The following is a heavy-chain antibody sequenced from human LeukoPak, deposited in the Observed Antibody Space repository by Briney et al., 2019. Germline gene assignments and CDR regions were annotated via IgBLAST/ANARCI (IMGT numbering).Heavy chain of an antibody. CDR2: INHSGGT. V-gene: IGHV4-34*01. J-gene: IGHJ3*02. CDR1: GGSFSGYY. D-gene: IGHD4-23*01. CDR3: ARETTVVTPGRSDVFDI. Sequence: PSETLSLTCAVYGGSFSGYYWSWIRQPPGKGLEWIGEINHSGGTNYNPSLKSRVTISVDTSKNQFSLKLSSVTAADTAVYYCARETTVVTPGRSDVFDIWGQGTMVTVSS.